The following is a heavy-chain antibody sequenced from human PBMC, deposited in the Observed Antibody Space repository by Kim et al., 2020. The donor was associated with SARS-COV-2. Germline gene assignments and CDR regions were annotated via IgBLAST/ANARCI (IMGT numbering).Heavy chain of an antibody. V-gene: IGHV4-59*02. D-gene: IGHD2-21*01. J-gene: IGHJ4*02. CDR2: IRYTGST. CDR3: ARIPDWCGGPFVY. Sequence: SETLSLTCTVSGGSVSNFWTWFRQPPGKGLEWIGYIRYTGSTGYNPSLRSRVTISIDTSKKQFSLELTSVTAADTAVSYCARIPDWCGGPFVYWGQGILV. CDR1: GGSVSNF.